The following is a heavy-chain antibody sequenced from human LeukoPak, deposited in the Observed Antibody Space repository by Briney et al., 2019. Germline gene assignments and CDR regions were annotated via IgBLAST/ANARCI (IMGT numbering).Heavy chain of an antibody. V-gene: IGHV1-69*13. Sequence: GASVKVSCKASGGTFSSYAISWVRQAPGQGLEWMGRITPIFGTANYAQKFQGRVTITADESTSTAYMELSSLRSEDTAVYYCAREQNGSLHYWGQGTLVTVSS. CDR3: AREQNGSLHY. CDR1: GGTFSSYA. J-gene: IGHJ4*02. D-gene: IGHD3-10*01. CDR2: ITPIFGTA.